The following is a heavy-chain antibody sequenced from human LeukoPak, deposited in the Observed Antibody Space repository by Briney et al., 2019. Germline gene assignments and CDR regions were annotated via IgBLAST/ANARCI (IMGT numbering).Heavy chain of an antibody. CDR3: ARSLYRSSRPDY. CDR2: INHSGST. Sequence: PSETLSLTCAVYGGSFSGYYWSWIRQPPGKGLEWIGEINHSGSTNYNPSLKSRVTISVDTSKNQFSLKLSSVTAADTAVYYCARSLYRSSRPDYWGQGTLVTVSS. CDR1: GGSFSGYY. J-gene: IGHJ4*02. D-gene: IGHD6-13*01. V-gene: IGHV4-34*01.